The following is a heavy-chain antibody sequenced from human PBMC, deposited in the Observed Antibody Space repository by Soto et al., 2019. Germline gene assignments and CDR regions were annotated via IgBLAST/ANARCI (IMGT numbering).Heavy chain of an antibody. CDR2: IRSNTAIT. Sequence: GGSLRLSCVASGFSFNPYVMAWVRQVPGKGLEWVSAIRSNTAITHYPDSMRGRFTISRVNSEKTIFLQMHSLRVEVSVVNICXKASDGAWPYYFDSWGQGTLVTVSS. J-gene: IGHJ4*02. CDR1: GFSFNPYV. D-gene: IGHD5-12*01. CDR3: XKASDGAWPYYFDS. V-gene: IGHV3-23*01.